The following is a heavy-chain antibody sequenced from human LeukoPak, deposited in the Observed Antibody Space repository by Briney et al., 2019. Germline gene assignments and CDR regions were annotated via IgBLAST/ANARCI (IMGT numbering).Heavy chain of an antibody. CDR2: INSGGGTT. CDR3: TKEVRFQIDY. V-gene: IGHV3-48*01. D-gene: IGHD3-3*01. J-gene: IGHJ4*02. Sequence: GGSLRLPCVASGFTFSIYSMNWVRQAPGKGLEWISYINSGGGTTYYADSVKGRFTISRDNAKNSLYLQMNSLRAEDTAVYYCTKEVRFQIDYWGQGTLVTVSA. CDR1: GFTFSIYS.